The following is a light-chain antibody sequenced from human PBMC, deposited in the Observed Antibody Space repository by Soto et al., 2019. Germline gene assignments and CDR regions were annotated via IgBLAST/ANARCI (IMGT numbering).Light chain of an antibody. CDR3: QQRYSTPYT. Sequence: DIQMTQSPSSLSASVGDRVTITCRASQSISSYLNWYQQKPEKAPKLLIYAASSWQSGVPSRFSGSRSGTDYTLTISSLQPEDFATYYCQQRYSTPYTFGQGTKGDI. CDR2: AAS. V-gene: IGKV1-39*01. CDR1: QSISSY. J-gene: IGKJ2*01.